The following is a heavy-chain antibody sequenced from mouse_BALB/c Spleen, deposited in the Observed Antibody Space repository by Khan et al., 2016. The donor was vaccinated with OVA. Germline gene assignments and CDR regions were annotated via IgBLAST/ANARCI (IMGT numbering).Heavy chain of an antibody. Sequence: VQLKQSGPSLVKPSQTLSLTCSVTGDSITSGYWNWIRKFPENKLEYMGYIIYTGYTYYNPSLQSRISIPRHTSKNQYYLQLNSVTDEDTATYYCARSTYRYAFGYWGQGTLVTVSA. CDR1: GDSITSGY. D-gene: IGHD2-12*01. CDR3: ARSTYRYAFGY. CDR2: IIYTGYT. V-gene: IGHV3-8*02. J-gene: IGHJ3*02.